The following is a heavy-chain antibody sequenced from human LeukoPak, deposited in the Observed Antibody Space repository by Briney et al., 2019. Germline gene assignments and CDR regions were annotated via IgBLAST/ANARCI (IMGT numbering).Heavy chain of an antibody. V-gene: IGHV4-59*08. CDR3: ARRVLRYFDWPHEPSYYFDY. D-gene: IGHD3-9*01. CDR1: GGSISSYY. CDR2: IYYSGST. Sequence: SETLSLTCTVSGGSISSYYWSWIRQPPGKGLEWIGYIYYSGSTNYNPSLKSRVTISVDTSKNQFSLKLSSVTAADTAVYYCARRVLRYFDWPHEPSYYFDYWGQGTLVTVSS. J-gene: IGHJ4*02.